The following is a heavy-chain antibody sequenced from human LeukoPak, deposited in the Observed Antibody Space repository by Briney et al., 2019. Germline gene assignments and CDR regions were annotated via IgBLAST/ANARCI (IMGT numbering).Heavy chain of an antibody. CDR2: INPNSGGT. CDR3: ARQPSDYYDSSGYFDY. D-gene: IGHD3-22*01. Sequence: GASVKVSCKASGYTFTGYYMHWVRQAPGQGLEWMGWINPNSGGTNYAQKFRGRVTMTRDTSISTAYMELSRLRSDDTAVYYCARQPSDYYDSSGYFDYWGQGTLVTVSS. V-gene: IGHV1-2*02. J-gene: IGHJ4*02. CDR1: GYTFTGYY.